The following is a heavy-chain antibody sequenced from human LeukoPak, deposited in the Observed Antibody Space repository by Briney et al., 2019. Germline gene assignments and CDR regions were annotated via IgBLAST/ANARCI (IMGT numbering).Heavy chain of an antibody. CDR3: ARVPRYYYGSGSYYNGDY. CDR1: GGSFSGYY. J-gene: IGHJ4*02. V-gene: IGHV4-34*01. Sequence: SETLSLTCAVYGGSFSGYYWSWIRQPPGKGLEWIGEINHSGSTNYNPSLKSRVTISVDTSKNQFSLKLSSVTAADTAVYYCARVPRYYYGSGSYYNGDYWGQGTLVTVSS. CDR2: INHSGST. D-gene: IGHD3-10*01.